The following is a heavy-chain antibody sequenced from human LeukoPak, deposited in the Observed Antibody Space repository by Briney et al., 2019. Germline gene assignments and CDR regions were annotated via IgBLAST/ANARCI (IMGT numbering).Heavy chain of an antibody. CDR2: IWYDGSNK. Sequence: GGSLRLSCAASGFTFSSYGMHWVRQAPGKGLEWVAVIWYDGSNKYYADSVKGRFTISRDNSKNTLYLQMNSLRAEDTAVYHCARDTYDDYVPLDYWGQGTLVTVSS. J-gene: IGHJ4*02. D-gene: IGHD4-17*01. CDR3: ARDTYDDYVPLDY. V-gene: IGHV3-33*01. CDR1: GFTFSSYG.